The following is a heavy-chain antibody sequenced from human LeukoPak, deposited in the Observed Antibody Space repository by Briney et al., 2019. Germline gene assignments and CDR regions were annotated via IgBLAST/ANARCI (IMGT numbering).Heavy chain of an antibody. J-gene: IGHJ4*02. V-gene: IGHV3-30*18. D-gene: IGHD3-10*01. Sequence: GRSLRLSCAASGFTFSSYGMHWVRQAPGKGLEWVAVISYDGSNKYYADSVKGRFTISRDNSKNTLYLQMNSLRAEDTAVYYCAKSGDSGSYSPYFDYWGQGTLVTVSS. CDR1: GFTFSSYG. CDR2: ISYDGSNK. CDR3: AKSGDSGSYSPYFDY.